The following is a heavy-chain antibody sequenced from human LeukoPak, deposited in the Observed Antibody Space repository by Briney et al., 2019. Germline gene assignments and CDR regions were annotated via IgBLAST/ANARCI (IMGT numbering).Heavy chain of an antibody. CDR2: INHSGST. Sequence: SETLSLTRAVYGGSFSGYYWSWIRQPPGKGLEWIGEINHSGSTNYSPSLKSRVTISVDTSKNQFSLKLSSVTAADTAVYYCARGGVFSSGWSSSFDYWGQGTLVTVSS. D-gene: IGHD6-19*01. V-gene: IGHV4-34*01. CDR1: GGSFSGYY. J-gene: IGHJ4*02. CDR3: ARGGVFSSGWSSSFDY.